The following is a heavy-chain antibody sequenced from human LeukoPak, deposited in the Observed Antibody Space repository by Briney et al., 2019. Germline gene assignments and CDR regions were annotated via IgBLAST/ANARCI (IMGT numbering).Heavy chain of an antibody. CDR3: ARLISLLSAVAGNFDI. J-gene: IGHJ3*02. CDR2: IYPGDSDT. V-gene: IGHV5-51*01. D-gene: IGHD6-19*01. Sequence: GESLKISCKGSGYSFTSYWIGWVRQMPGKGLEWMGIIYPGDSDTRYSPSFQGQVTISADKSISTAYLQWGSLKASDTAMYYCARLISLLSAVAGNFDIWGQGTMVTVSS. CDR1: GYSFTSYW.